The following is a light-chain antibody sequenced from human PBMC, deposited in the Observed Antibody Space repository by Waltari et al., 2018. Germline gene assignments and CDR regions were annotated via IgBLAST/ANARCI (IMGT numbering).Light chain of an antibody. V-gene: IGKV2-30*02. CDR2: RVS. CDR3: MQGTHWPYT. Sequence: DVVMTQSPLSLPVTLGQPASISCKSSQSLVHSDGNTHLNWFQQRPGQSPRRLIYRVSNRDSGVPDRCSGSGSGTDFTLKISRVEADDVGVYYCMQGTHWPYTFGQGTKLDIK. J-gene: IGKJ2*01. CDR1: QSLVHSDGNTH.